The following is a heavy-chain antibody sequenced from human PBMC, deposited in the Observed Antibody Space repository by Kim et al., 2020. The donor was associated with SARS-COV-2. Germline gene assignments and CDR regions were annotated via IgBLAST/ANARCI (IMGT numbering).Heavy chain of an antibody. V-gene: IGHV3-23*01. CDR3: AKDRKYGRGWYGTFGY. D-gene: IGHD6-19*01. J-gene: IGHJ4*02. Sequence: GGSLRLSCAASGFTFSSYAMSWVRQAPGKGLEWVSAISGSGGSTYYADSVKGRFTISRDNSKNTLYLQMNSLRAEDTAVYYCAKDRKYGRGWYGTFGYWGQGTLVTVSS. CDR1: GFTFSSYA. CDR2: ISGSGGST.